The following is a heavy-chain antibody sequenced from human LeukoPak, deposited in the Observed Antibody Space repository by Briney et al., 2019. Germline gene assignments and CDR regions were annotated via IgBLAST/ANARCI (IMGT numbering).Heavy chain of an antibody. J-gene: IGHJ4*02. CDR2: ISSSSSTI. Sequence: GGSLRLSCAASGFTFSSYSMNWVRQAPGKGLEWVSYISSSSSTIYYADSVKGRFTISRDNAKNSLYLQMNSLRAEDTAVYYCARVGGVAVAGTSQIDYWGQGTLVTVSS. CDR3: ARVGGVAVAGTSQIDY. D-gene: IGHD6-19*01. V-gene: IGHV3-48*01. CDR1: GFTFSSYS.